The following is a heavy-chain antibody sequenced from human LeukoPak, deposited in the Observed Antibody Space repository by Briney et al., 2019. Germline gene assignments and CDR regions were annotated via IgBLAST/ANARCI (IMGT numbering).Heavy chain of an antibody. J-gene: IGHJ4*02. CDR3: ARGSNFDY. D-gene: IGHD4-11*01. CDR1: GASISNYY. Sequence: ASETLSLTCTVSGASISNYYWSWIRQPPGKGLECIGYIYYSGSSYYNPSLRSRLSISLDTSKNQFSLKLSSVTAADTAVYYCARGSNFDYWGQGTLVTVSS. V-gene: IGHV4-59*08. CDR2: IYYSGSS.